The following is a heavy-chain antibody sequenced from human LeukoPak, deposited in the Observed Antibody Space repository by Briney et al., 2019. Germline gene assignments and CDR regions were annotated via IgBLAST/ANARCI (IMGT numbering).Heavy chain of an antibody. CDR2: INPNSGGT. Sequence: ASVKVSCKASGYTFTGYYVHWARQAPGQGLEWMGWINPNSGGTNYAQKFQGRVTMTRDTSISTAYMELSRLRSDDTAVYYCARISPLCSSTSCYIFNPWGQGTLVTVSS. J-gene: IGHJ5*02. CDR1: GYTFTGYY. D-gene: IGHD2-2*02. CDR3: ARISPLCSSTSCYIFNP. V-gene: IGHV1-2*02.